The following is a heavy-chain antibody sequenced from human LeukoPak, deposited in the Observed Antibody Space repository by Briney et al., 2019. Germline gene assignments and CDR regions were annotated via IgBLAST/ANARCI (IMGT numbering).Heavy chain of an antibody. V-gene: IGHV3-66*01. CDR1: GFTVSSNY. CDR3: ARDRGSSGWSDFDY. D-gene: IGHD6-19*01. J-gene: IGHJ4*02. CDR2: IYSGGST. Sequence: GGSLRLSCAASGFTVSSNYMSWVRQAPGKGLEWVSVIYSGGSTYYADSVKGRFTISRDNSKNTLYLQMNSLRAEDTAAYYCARDRGSSGWSDFDYWGQGTLVTVSS.